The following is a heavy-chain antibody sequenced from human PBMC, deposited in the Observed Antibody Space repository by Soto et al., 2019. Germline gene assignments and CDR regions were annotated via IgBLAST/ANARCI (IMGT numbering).Heavy chain of an antibody. CDR3: ARGYCSAVGCYVNYYYGFDV. Sequence: EVKLLQSGGGAGQPGGSLRLPCAAAGFTFRNYAMNWVRQAPGKGLELVSSISSNGGSAYYADSVKGRFTISRDNSKNTLYLQMNSLRADDTAVYYCARGYCSAVGCYVNYYYGFDVWGQGTTVTVSS. CDR2: ISSNGGSA. J-gene: IGHJ6*02. D-gene: IGHD2-15*01. CDR1: GFTFRNYA. V-gene: IGHV3-23*01.